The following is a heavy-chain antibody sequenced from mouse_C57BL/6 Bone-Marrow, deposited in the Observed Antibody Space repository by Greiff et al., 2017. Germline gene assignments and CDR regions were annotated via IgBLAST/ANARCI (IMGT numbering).Heavy chain of an antibody. J-gene: IGHJ3*01. V-gene: IGHV2-9-1*01. D-gene: IGHD2-5*01. CDR3: ATYYSNAWFAY. CDR1: GFSLTSYA. CDR2: IWPGGGT. Sequence: VQLKESGPGLVAPSQSLSITCTASGFSLTSYAISWVRQPPGQGLEWLGVIWPGGGTNYYSALKSRLSISKDNSKSQVFLKMNSLQTDDTARYYCATYYSNAWFAYWGRGTVVTVSA.